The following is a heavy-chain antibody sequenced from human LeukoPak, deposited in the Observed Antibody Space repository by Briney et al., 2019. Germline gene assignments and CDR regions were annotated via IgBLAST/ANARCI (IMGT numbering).Heavy chain of an antibody. V-gene: IGHV4-59*01. J-gene: IGHJ4*02. Sequence: SETLSLTCTVSGGSISSYYWSWVRQPPGKGLERIGFVYYTGSTNYSPSLKSRVTISVDTSKNQFSLKLRSVTAADTAVYYCAREGDYYFGYWGQGTLVTVSS. CDR3: AREGDYYFGY. CDR1: GGSISSYY. CDR2: VYYTGST.